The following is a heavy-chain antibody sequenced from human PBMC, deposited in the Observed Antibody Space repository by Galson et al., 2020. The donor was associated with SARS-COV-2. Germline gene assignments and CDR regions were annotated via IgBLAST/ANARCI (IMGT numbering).Heavy chain of an antibody. D-gene: IGHD3-9*01. Sequence: SETLSLTCPVSGCSISSSSYNWGWIRQPPGQGREWIGSIYYSGSTYYNPSIKSRITISEDTSKNQFSLKTSSVTAADAAVYYCARRTDILTGYYNYYFDYWGQGTLVTVSS. J-gene: IGHJ4*02. CDR3: ARRTDILTGYYNYYFDY. CDR2: IYYSGST. CDR1: GCSISSSSYN. V-gene: IGHV4-39*01.